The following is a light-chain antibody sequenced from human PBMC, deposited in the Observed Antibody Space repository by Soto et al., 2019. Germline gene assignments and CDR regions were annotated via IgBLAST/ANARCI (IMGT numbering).Light chain of an antibody. CDR3: QRYDTYSVNA. V-gene: IGKV1-5*03. J-gene: IGKJ2*01. CDR2: KAS. Sequence: DIPMTQSPSTLSASVGDRVTITCRASQSISSWLAWYQQKPGKAPKLLMYKASTLQSGVPSRFSGSGSGTEFTLTISSLQPDDFATYYCQRYDTYSVNAFGQGTRLEIK. CDR1: QSISSW.